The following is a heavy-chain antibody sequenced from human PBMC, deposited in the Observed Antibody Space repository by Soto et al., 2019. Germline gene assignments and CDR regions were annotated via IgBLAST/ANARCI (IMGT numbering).Heavy chain of an antibody. V-gene: IGHV4-34*01. J-gene: IGHJ6*02. CDR1: GGSFSGYY. Sequence: QVQLQQWGAGLLKPSETLSLTCAVYGGSFSGYYWSWIRQPPGKGLEWFGEINHSGSTNYNPSLKSRVTISVDTSKNQFSLKLSSVTAADTAVYYCARLRGYSNSAYYYYYYGMDVWGQGTTVTVSS. CDR3: ARLRGYSNSAYYYYYYGMDV. CDR2: INHSGST. D-gene: IGHD4-4*01.